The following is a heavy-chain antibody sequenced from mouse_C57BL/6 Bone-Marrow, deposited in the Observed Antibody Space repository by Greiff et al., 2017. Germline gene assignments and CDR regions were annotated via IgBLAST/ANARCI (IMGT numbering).Heavy chain of an antibody. J-gene: IGHJ1*03. V-gene: IGHV1-75*01. Sequence: VKLQESGPELVKPGASVKISCKASGYTFTDYYINWVKQRPGQGLEWVGWICPGSGSTYYNEKFKGKATLTVDKASSTAYMLLISLTSEDSAVYFCARDEGYFDVWGTGTTVTVSS. CDR2: ICPGSGST. CDR1: GYTFTDYY. CDR3: ARDEGYFDV.